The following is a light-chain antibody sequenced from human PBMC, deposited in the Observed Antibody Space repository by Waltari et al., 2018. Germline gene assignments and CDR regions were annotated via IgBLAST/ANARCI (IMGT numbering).Light chain of an antibody. Sequence: DIQMTQSPSTLSASVGDRVTIPCRASQYISIWLAWYQQKPGKAPKLLIYKAYILESGVPSRFSGSESGTEFTLTISSLQPDDFATYYCQQYNTYPLTFGQGTRLEI. V-gene: IGKV1-5*03. CDR1: QYISIW. J-gene: IGKJ5*01. CDR3: QQYNTYPLT. CDR2: KAY.